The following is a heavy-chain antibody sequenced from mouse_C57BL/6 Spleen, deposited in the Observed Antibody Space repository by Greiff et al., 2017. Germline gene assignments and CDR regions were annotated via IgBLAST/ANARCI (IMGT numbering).Heavy chain of an antibody. Sequence: DVHLVESGGGLVKPGGSLKLSCAASGFTFSDYGMHWVRQAPEKGLEWVAYISSGSSTIYYADTVKGRFTISRDNAKNTLFLQMTSLRSEDTAMYYCARDWDYGSSHWYFDVWGTGTTVTVSS. D-gene: IGHD1-1*01. CDR1: GFTFSDYG. CDR2: ISSGSSTI. J-gene: IGHJ1*03. V-gene: IGHV5-17*01. CDR3: ARDWDYGSSHWYFDV.